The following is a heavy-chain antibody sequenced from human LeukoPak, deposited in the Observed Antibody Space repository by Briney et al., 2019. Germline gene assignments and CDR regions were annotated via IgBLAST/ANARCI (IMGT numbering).Heavy chain of an antibody. CDR2: ISSSSSYI. CDR1: GFTFSSYS. CDR3: ARDLLPQLDYYDSRDAFDI. Sequence: GGSLRLSCAASGFTFSSYSMNWVRQAPGKGLEWVSSISSSSSYIYYADSVKGRFTISRGNAKNSLYLQMNSLRAEDTAVYYCARDLLPQLDYYDSRDAFDIWGQGTMVTVSS. V-gene: IGHV3-21*01. J-gene: IGHJ3*02. D-gene: IGHD3-22*01.